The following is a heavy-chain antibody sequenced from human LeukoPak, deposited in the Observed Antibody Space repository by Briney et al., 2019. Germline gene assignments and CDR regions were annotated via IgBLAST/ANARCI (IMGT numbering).Heavy chain of an antibody. D-gene: IGHD3-3*01. J-gene: IGHJ4*02. CDR2: IRYDESNK. CDR1: GFTFSSYG. V-gene: IGHV3-30*02. CDR3: AKVLPRRITIFGVVGY. Sequence: GGSLRLSCAASGFTFSSYGMHWVRQAPGKGLEWVAFIRYDESNKYYADSVKGRFTISRDNSKNTLYLQMNSLRAEDTAVYYCAKVLPRRITIFGVVGYWGQGTLVTVSS.